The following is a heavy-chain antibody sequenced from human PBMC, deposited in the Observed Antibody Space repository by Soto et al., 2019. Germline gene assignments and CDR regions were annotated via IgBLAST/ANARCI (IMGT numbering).Heavy chain of an antibody. CDR3: AKDYVGYRIYKSTLEN. CDR1: GFSFSKFG. V-gene: IGHV3-30*18. Sequence: GGSLRLSCAASGFSFSKFGMHWVRQAPGKGLEWVAVISYDGFNKFYGDAVKGRFTVSRDNSKNTLYLQMNSLRAEDTAIYYCAKDYVGYRIYKSTLENWGQGTLVTVSS. J-gene: IGHJ4*02. CDR2: ISYDGFNK. D-gene: IGHD2-2*03.